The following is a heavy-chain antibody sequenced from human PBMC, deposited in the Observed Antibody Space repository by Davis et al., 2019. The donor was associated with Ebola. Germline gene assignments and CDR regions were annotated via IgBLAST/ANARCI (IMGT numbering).Heavy chain of an antibody. CDR2: ISSSSSYI. J-gene: IGHJ5*02. CDR1: GFTFSSYS. V-gene: IGHV3-21*01. Sequence: PGGSLRLSCAASGFTFSSYSMNWVRQAPGKGLEWVSSISSSSSYIYYADSVKVRFTISRDNAKNSVYLEMNSLRAEDTAVYYCARDPALVVTGGGWHFDLWGQGTLVTVSS. D-gene: IGHD2-21*02. CDR3: ARDPALVVTGGGWHFDL.